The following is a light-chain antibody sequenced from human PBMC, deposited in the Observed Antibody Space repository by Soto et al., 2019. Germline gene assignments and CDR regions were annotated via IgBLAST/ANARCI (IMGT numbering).Light chain of an antibody. J-gene: IGKJ1*01. CDR2: GAS. V-gene: IGKV3-20*01. CDR1: QSIATSQ. CDR3: QQFAASPRT. Sequence: EIVLTQSPGTLSLSPGERATLFCRASQSIATSQLAWYQQKPGQAPRLLIGASTRATGIPDRFSDSGSWTDFTLTISRLEPEDFAVYYCQQFAASPRTFGQGTKVDIK.